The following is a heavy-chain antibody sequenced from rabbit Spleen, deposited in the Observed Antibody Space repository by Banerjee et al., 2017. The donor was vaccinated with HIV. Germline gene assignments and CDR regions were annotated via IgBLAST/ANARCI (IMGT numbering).Heavy chain of an antibody. V-gene: IGHV1S45*01. CDR1: GVSFSFNSY. Sequence: QEQLEESGGGLVKPEGSLPLTCTASGVSFSFNSYMCWVRQTPGKGLEWIACIDIGSSGFTYFASWAKGRFTISKTSSTTVTLQMTSLTAADTATYFCARDTSSSFSSYGMDLWGPGTLVTVS. D-gene: IGHD1-1*01. CDR2: IDIGSSGFT. J-gene: IGHJ6*01. CDR3: ARDTSSSFSSYGMDL.